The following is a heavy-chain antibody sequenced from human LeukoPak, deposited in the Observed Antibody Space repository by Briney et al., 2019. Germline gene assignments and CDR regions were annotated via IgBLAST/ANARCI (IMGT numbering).Heavy chain of an antibody. V-gene: IGHV4-4*07. CDR3: TRDSGTTGEVKFDP. CDR1: GGSISSYY. D-gene: IGHD3-10*01. Sequence: SETLSLTCSVSGGSISSYYWSWIRQPAGKGLDWIGRIYSSGTITYNPSLQRRVSMSVDTSKNEFSLNMSSVTAADAGVYYCTRDSGTTGEVKFDPWGQGSLVGV. CDR2: IYSSGTI. J-gene: IGHJ5*02.